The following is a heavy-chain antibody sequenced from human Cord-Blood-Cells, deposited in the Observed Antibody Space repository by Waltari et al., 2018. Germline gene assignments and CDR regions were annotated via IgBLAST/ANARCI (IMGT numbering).Heavy chain of an antibody. Sequence: QVQLVQSGAEVKKPGASVKVSCKASGYTFTSYDINWVRQATGQGLEWMGWMNPDSGKTGYALKFQGRVTMTRSTSISAAYMELCSLRSEDTAVYYCARGTYGSGLLEFDPGGQGTLVTVSS. CDR1: GYTFTSYD. CDR2: MNPDSGKT. CDR3: ARGTYGSGLLEFDP. D-gene: IGHD3-10*01. V-gene: IGHV1-8*01. J-gene: IGHJ5*02.